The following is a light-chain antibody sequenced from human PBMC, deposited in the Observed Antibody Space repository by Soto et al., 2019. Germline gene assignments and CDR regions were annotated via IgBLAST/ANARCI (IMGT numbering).Light chain of an antibody. V-gene: IGKV1-33*01. J-gene: IGKJ5*01. Sequence: DIQMTQSPSSLSASVGDRVTITCQASQDISNYLNWYQQKPGKAPKLLIYDASNLETGVPSRFSGSGSGTDFTFTISSLQPEDIATYYCQQYDNLLFITFGQGTRLEIK. CDR2: DAS. CDR1: QDISNY. CDR3: QQYDNLLFIT.